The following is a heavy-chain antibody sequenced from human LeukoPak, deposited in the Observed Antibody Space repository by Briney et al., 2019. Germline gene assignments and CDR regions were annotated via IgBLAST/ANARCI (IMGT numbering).Heavy chain of an antibody. J-gene: IGHJ4*02. CDR3: ARIPADQTFFDF. D-gene: IGHD2-2*01. V-gene: IGHV3-74*01. CDR2: INIDGGSI. CDR1: GFTLNKYW. Sequence: GGSPRLSCAASGFTLNKYWMHWFRQAPGKGLVWVSRINIDGGSISYADSVRGRFTISRDNAKNTLYLQMNNLRAEDTAVYYCARIPADQTFFDFWGQGTLVTVSS.